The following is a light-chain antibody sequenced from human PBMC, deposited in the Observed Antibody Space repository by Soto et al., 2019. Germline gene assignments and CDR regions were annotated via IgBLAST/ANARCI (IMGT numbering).Light chain of an antibody. CDR2: STS. J-gene: IGLJ2*01. CDR3: LLYYCGALV. V-gene: IGLV7-43*01. Sequence: QAVVTQEPSLTVSPGGTVTLTCASSTGAVTSGYYPNWFQQKPGQAPSALIYSTSDKHSWTPARFSGSLLGGKAALTLSGVQPEDEAEYYCLLYYCGALVFGGGTKLTVL. CDR1: TGAVTSGYY.